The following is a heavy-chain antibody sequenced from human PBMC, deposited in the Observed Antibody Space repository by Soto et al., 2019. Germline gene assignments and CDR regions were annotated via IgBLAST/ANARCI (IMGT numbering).Heavy chain of an antibody. J-gene: IGHJ5*02. CDR2: ISGSGDSI. CDR1: GFTFSSYG. V-gene: IGHV3-23*01. CDR3: AKNTIAGLPYLFDP. Sequence: GGSLRLSCAASGFTFSSYGMNWVRQAPGKGLEWVSGISGSGDSIYYADSVKGRFTISRDNSKNTVYLQMNSLRADDTAVYYCAKNTIAGLPYLFDPWGQGTPVTVSS. D-gene: IGHD6-6*01.